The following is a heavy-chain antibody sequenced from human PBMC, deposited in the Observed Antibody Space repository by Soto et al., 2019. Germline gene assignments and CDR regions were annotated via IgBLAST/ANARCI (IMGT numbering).Heavy chain of an antibody. J-gene: IGHJ4*02. Sequence: QITLKESGPTLVKPTQTLTLTCTFSGFSLSTHGMAVGWIRQPPGQALQWLALLFWDDDKHYSPSLSSRLTVTKNTTRNQVVLTTPNVDPEDTATYYCAPRLRRSSSLLVSWGQGTLVTVS. V-gene: IGHV2-5*02. CDR3: APRLRRSSSLLVS. CDR2: LFWDDDK. CDR1: GFSLSTHGMA. D-gene: IGHD6-6*01.